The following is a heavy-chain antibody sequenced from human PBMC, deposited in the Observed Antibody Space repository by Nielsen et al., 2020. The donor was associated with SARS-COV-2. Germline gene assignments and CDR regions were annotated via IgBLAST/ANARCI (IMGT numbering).Heavy chain of an antibody. CDR3: ARAGSRYFDY. J-gene: IGHJ4*02. V-gene: IGHV4-61*02. D-gene: IGHD3-10*01. CDR1: GGSISNGSYY. Sequence: SETLSLTCTVSGGSISNGSYYWSWIRQPAGKGLEWIGRIYTSGSTNYNPSLKSRVTISVDTSKNQFSLKLSSVTAADTAVYYCARAGSRYFDYWGQGTLVTVSS. CDR2: IYTSGST.